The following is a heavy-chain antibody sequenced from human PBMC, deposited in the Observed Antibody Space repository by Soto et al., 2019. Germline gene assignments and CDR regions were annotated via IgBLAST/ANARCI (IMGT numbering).Heavy chain of an antibody. CDR2: ISGSGGAT. J-gene: IGHJ4*02. CDR3: AKDAIMVCIYFDYYDF. Sequence: PGGSLGLSCVVSGVIPSSYAMSWVRQAPGKGLEWVSGISGSGGATSYADSVKGRFTISRDNSKDTLYLQMNSLSAEDTAIYYCAKDAIMVCIYFDYYDFWGQAALVPLSS. D-gene: IGHD2-8*01. CDR1: GVIPSSYA. V-gene: IGHV3-23*01.